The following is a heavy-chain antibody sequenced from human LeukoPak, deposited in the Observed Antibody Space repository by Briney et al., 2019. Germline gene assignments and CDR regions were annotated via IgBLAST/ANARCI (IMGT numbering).Heavy chain of an antibody. V-gene: IGHV1-8*01. Sequence: ASVRVSCKTSGYTFTNLDINWLRQAPGQGLEWMGWMSPNSGDTGYSQKFQGRVTITRDTSASTAYMELSSLRSEDTAVYYCARGKSNYFDYWGQGTLVTVSS. CDR2: MSPNSGDT. CDR1: GYTFTNLD. J-gene: IGHJ4*02. CDR3: ARGKSNYFDY.